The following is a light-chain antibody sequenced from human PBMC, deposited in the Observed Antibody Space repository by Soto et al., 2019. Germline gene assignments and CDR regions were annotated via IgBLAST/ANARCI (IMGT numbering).Light chain of an antibody. CDR1: QSVSNY. Sequence: EIVLTQSPATLSLSPGERATLSCRAGQSVSNYLGWYQQKSGQAPRLLISDVSNRATGIPDRFSGSGSGTDFTLTNSSLEPEAFAVYYCQHRVNGRTFGGGTKVEIK. CDR2: DVS. CDR3: QHRVNGRT. J-gene: IGKJ4*01. V-gene: IGKV3-11*01.